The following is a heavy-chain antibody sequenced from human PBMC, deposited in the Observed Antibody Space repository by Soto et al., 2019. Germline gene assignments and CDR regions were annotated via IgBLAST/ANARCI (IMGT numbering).Heavy chain of an antibody. Sequence: EVQLLESGGGLVQPGGSLRLSCAASGFTFSSYAMSWVRQAPGTGLEWVSAISGSGGSTYYADSVKGRFTITRDKSKNTLYLQMNSLRAEYTAVYYCAKVPRTYSSSWYFDYWGQGTLVTVSS. V-gene: IGHV3-23*01. J-gene: IGHJ4*02. CDR2: ISGSGGST. D-gene: IGHD6-13*01. CDR1: GFTFSSYA. CDR3: AKVPRTYSSSWYFDY.